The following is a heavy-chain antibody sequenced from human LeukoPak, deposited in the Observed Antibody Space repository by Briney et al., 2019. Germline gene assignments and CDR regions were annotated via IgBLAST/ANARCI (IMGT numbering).Heavy chain of an antibody. J-gene: IGHJ4*02. CDR2: IYTSGST. Sequence: SETLSLTCTVSGGSISSGSYYWTWIRQPAGKGLEWIGRIYTSGSTNYNPSLKSRATISEDTSKNEFSLKLSSVTAADTAVYYCARRFGYGPRGNFDYWGQGTLVTVSS. D-gene: IGHD5-18*01. V-gene: IGHV4-61*02. CDR3: ARRFGYGPRGNFDY. CDR1: GGSISSGSYY.